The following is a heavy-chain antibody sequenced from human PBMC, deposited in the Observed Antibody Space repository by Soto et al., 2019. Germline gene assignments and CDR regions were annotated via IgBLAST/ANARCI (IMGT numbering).Heavy chain of an antibody. D-gene: IGHD6-19*01. CDR2: SIPIFGIA. Sequence: QVQLVQSGAEVKKPGSSVKVSCKAPGGTFSSYSISWVRQAPGQGLEWMGRSIPIFGIANYAQMFQGRVTISADKSTSTAYMELRSLRSEDTAVYVCARDGGWALDFWGQGTLVTVSS. CDR1: GGTFSSYS. CDR3: ARDGGWALDF. J-gene: IGHJ4*02. V-gene: IGHV1-69*08.